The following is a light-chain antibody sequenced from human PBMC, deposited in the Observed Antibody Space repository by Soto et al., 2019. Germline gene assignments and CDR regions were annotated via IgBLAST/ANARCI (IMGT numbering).Light chain of an antibody. CDR3: MQDTHWPPMYT. J-gene: IGKJ2*01. V-gene: IGKV2-30*01. CDR2: KVS. Sequence: DVVMTQSPLSLPVTLGQPASISCRSSQSLVYSDGNTYLSWFQQRPGQSPRRLIYKVSNRDSGVPDRFSGSGSGTDFTLKISRVEAEDVGVYYCMQDTHWPPMYTFGQGTKLEIK. CDR1: QSLVYSDGNTY.